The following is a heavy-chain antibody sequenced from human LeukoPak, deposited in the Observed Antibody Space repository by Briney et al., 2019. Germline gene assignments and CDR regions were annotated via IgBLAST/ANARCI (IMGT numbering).Heavy chain of an antibody. Sequence: SVKVSCKASGGTFSSYAISWVRQAPGQGLEWMGGIIPIFGTANYAQKFQGRVTMTRDMSTSTVYMELSSLRSEDTAVYYCARDEVVVVAATSKRYYYMDVWGKGTTVTVSS. V-gene: IGHV1-69*05. CDR3: ARDEVVVVAATSKRYYYMDV. CDR2: IIPIFGTA. D-gene: IGHD2-15*01. J-gene: IGHJ6*03. CDR1: GGTFSSYA.